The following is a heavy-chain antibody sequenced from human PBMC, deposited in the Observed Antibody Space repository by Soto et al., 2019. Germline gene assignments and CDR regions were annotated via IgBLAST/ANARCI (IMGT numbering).Heavy chain of an antibody. CDR3: AGAVAVPADFDY. Sequence: QVQLVQSGAEEKKPGASVKVSCKASGYTFTGYAMHWVRQAPGQRLEWMGWINAGNGNTKYSQKFQGRVTITRDTSASTAYMEVSSLSSEDTAVYYCAGAVAVPADFDYWGQGTLVTVSS. V-gene: IGHV1-3*05. D-gene: IGHD6-19*01. CDR2: INAGNGNT. J-gene: IGHJ4*02. CDR1: GYTFTGYA.